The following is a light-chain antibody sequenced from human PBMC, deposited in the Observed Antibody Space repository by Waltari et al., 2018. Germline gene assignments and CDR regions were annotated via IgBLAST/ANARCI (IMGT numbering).Light chain of an antibody. CDR3: ATWDDRQSGVV. J-gene: IGLJ2*01. CDR2: RDN. Sequence: QTILTQPHSASGTPGQRVTVSCSGDNSNIGKNTVNWYQQLPGTAPKLLINRDNQRPSGVPDRFSGARSGTSASLAISGLRPDDEASYYCATWDDRQSGVVFGGGTTLTVL. CDR1: NSNIGKNT. V-gene: IGLV1-44*01.